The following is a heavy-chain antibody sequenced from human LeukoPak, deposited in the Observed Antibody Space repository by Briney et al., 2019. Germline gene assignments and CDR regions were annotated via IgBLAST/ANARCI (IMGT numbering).Heavy chain of an antibody. CDR1: GFTFSIYA. D-gene: IGHD6-19*01. Sequence: PGGSLRLSCAASGFTFSIYAMTWVRQAPGKGLEWVSAISESDDTYYVDSVKGRFTISRDFCKNTLYLQMNSLRAEDTAVYYCAKLTSGWFEDFWGQGTLVTVSS. J-gene: IGHJ4*02. CDR3: AKLTSGWFEDF. V-gene: IGHV3-23*01. CDR2: ISESDDT.